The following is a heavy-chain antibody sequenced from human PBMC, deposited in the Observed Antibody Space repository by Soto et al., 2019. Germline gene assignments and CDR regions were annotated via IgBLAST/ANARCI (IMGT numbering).Heavy chain of an antibody. V-gene: IGHV4-34*01. D-gene: IGHD3-10*01. J-gene: IGHJ4*02. CDR1: GGSFSGYY. CDR3: ARRLTI. Sequence: QVQLQQWGAGLLRPSETLSLTCAVYGGSFSGYYWSWIRQPPGKGLEWIGEINHSGSTNYNPSLKSRVAISVDTSKNQFSLKLSSVTAADTAVYYCARRLTIWGQGTLVTVSS. CDR2: INHSGST.